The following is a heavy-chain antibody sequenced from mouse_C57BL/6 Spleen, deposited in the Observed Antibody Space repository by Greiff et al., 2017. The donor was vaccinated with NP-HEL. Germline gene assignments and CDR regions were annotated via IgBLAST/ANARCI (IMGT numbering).Heavy chain of an antibody. Sequence: QVQLQQPGAELVRPGSSVKLSCKASGYTFTSYWMHWVKQRPIQGLEWIGNIDPSDSETHYNQKFKDKATLTVDKSSSTAYMQLSSLTSEDSAVYYCARNDYSYDSMDYWGQGTSVTVSA. J-gene: IGHJ4*01. CDR1: GYTFTSYW. D-gene: IGHD2-4*01. CDR2: IDPSDSET. V-gene: IGHV1-52*01. CDR3: ARNDYSYDSMDY.